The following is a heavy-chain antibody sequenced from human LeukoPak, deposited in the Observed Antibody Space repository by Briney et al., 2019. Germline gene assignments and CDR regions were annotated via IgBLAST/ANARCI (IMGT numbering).Heavy chain of an antibody. Sequence: GGSLRLSCAASGFTFSNYWMSWVRQAPGKGLEWVANIREDGSEKHYVDSVKGRFTISRDNAKNSLYLQMNSLRVEDMAVYYCARTIRGYWGQGTLVTVSS. CDR3: ARTIRGY. V-gene: IGHV3-7*03. D-gene: IGHD3-10*01. CDR2: IREDGSEK. CDR1: GFTFSNYW. J-gene: IGHJ4*02.